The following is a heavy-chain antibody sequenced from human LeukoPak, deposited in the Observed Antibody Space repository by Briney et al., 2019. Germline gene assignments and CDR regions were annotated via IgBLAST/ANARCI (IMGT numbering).Heavy chain of an antibody. V-gene: IGHV3-21*01. D-gene: IGHD3-3*01. J-gene: IGHJ4*02. CDR1: GFTFSSYS. CDR3: ARIRFLEWLSIGGDY. Sequence: PGRSLRLSCAASGFTFSSYSMSWVRQAPGKGLEWVSSISSSSSYIYYADSVKGRFTISRDNAKNSLYLQMNSLRAEDTAVYYCARIRFLEWLSIGGDYWGQGTLVTVSS. CDR2: ISSSSSYI.